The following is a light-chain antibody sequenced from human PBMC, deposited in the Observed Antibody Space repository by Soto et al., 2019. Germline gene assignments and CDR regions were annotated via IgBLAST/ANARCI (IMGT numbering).Light chain of an antibody. V-gene: IGKV3-15*01. CDR1: QSVGRN. Sequence: EIVMTQSPVALSASPGESAALSCRASQSVGRNFAWYQQRPGQAPRVLIYGTSTRATGVPARFSGSGSGTDFTLTISSLQSEDFAVYYCQQYNKWPYTFGQGTRLEIK. CDR3: QQYNKWPYT. CDR2: GTS. J-gene: IGKJ2*01.